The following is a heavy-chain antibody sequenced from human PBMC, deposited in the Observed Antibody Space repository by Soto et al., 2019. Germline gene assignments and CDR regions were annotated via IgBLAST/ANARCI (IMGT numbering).Heavy chain of an antibody. CDR1: GYTFTSYA. V-gene: IGHV1-3*01. CDR3: AAGEIEDYYYYYGMDV. J-gene: IGHJ6*02. Sequence: ASVKVSCKASGYTFTSYAMHWVRQAPGQRLEWIGWINAGNGKTKYAQNFQERVTITRDTSTSTAYMEVSSLRSEDTAVYYCAAGEIEDYYYYYGMDVWGQGTTVTVSS. CDR2: INAGNGKT. D-gene: IGHD3-10*01.